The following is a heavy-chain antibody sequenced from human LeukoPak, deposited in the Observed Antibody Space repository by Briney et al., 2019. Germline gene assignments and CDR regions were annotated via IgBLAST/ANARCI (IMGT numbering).Heavy chain of an antibody. D-gene: IGHD1-14*01. CDR1: GFTVITND. CDR3: ARGVEPLAANTLAY. J-gene: IGHJ4*02. V-gene: IGHV3-53*01. Sequence: GGSLRLSCAASGFTVITNDMTWVRQAPGKGLEWVSVLYSDGNTKYADSVQGRSTISRDNSKNTLYLEMNSLSPDDTAVYYCARGVEPLAANTLAYWGQGTLVAVSS. CDR2: LYSDGNT.